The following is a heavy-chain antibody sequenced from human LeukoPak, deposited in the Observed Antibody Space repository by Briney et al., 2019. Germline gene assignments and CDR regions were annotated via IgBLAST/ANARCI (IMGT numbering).Heavy chain of an antibody. CDR3: ARDHIAVSSFDQ. D-gene: IGHD6-19*01. CDR1: GASISYSGFF. J-gene: IGHJ4*02. CDR2: IYYFGTT. Sequence: SETLSLTCSVSGASISYSGFFWGWIRQPPGKGLEWIGSIYYFGTTYYNPSLKTRVAMSVDMSKNEFSLKLTSVTAADTAVYSCARDHIAVSSFDQGGPGTLVTVSS. V-gene: IGHV4-39*07.